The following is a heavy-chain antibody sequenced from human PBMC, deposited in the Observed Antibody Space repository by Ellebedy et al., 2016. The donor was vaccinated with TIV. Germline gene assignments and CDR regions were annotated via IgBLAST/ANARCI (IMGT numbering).Heavy chain of an antibody. CDR3: ARVEGYCSGGSCYSAHLFDY. J-gene: IGHJ4*02. V-gene: IGHV3-11*04. Sequence: GESLKISCAASGFTFSDYYMNWIRQAPGKGLEWLSYISSSGSTIYYADSVRGRFTISRDNAKNSLYLQMNSLRDEDTAVYYCARVEGYCSGGSCYSAHLFDYWGQGTLVTVSS. D-gene: IGHD2-15*01. CDR1: GFTFSDYY. CDR2: ISSSGSTI.